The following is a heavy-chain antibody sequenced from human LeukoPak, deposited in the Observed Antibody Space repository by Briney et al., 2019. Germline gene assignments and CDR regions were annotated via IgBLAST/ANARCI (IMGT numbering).Heavy chain of an antibody. CDR1: GCTFTGYY. D-gene: IGHD6-6*01. V-gene: IGHV1-2*02. Sequence: ASVKVSCKASGCTFTGYYMHWVRQAPGQGLEWMGWINPNSGGTNYAQKFQGRVTMTRDTSISTAYMELSRLRSDDTAVYYCARVFRSIVARLDFDYWGQGTLVTVSS. CDR2: INPNSGGT. J-gene: IGHJ4*02. CDR3: ARVFRSIVARLDFDY.